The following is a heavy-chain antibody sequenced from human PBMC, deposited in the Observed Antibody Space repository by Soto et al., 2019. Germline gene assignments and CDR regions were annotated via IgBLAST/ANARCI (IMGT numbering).Heavy chain of an antibody. CDR2: INGGGSA. V-gene: IGHV4-34*01. CDR3: ARGLFSGTSHSGGWYFFDY. D-gene: IGHD3-10*01. J-gene: IGHJ4*02. Sequence: QVQLQQWGAGLLKPSETLSLTCAVHGGSFSGYSWTWIRQSLGKGLEWIGQINGGGSAIYHPSLMSRVSISVGTSNNEIFLDLTSVTAADTAVYYCARGLFSGTSHSGGWYFFDYWGQGTLVTVSS. CDR1: GGSFSGYS.